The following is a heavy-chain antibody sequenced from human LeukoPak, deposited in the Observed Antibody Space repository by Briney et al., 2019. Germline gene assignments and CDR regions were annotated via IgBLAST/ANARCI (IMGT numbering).Heavy chain of an antibody. D-gene: IGHD3-3*01. Sequence: SETLSLTCTVSGGSISSSSYYWGWIRQPPGKGLEWIGSIYHSGSTYYNPSLKSRVTISVDTSKNQFSLKLSSVTAADTAVYYCARDGLWSGSGVFDPWGQGTLVTVSS. J-gene: IGHJ5*02. CDR2: IYHSGST. CDR3: ARDGLWSGSGVFDP. CDR1: GGSISSSSYY. V-gene: IGHV4-39*07.